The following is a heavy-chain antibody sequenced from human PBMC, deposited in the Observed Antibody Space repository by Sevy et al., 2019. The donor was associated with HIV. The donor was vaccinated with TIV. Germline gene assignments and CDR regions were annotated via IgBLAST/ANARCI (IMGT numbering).Heavy chain of an antibody. V-gene: IGHV3-66*01. Sequence: GGSLRLSCAASGFTFSTYGMHWVRQAPGKGLEWVSVIYSDGKTFYADSVQDRFTISRDNSKNTLYLQMNSLRAEDTAVYYCAGWSSAWTLFDYWGQGTLVTVSS. D-gene: IGHD6-19*01. CDR3: AGWSSAWTLFDY. CDR2: IYSDGKT. J-gene: IGHJ4*02. CDR1: GFTFSTYG.